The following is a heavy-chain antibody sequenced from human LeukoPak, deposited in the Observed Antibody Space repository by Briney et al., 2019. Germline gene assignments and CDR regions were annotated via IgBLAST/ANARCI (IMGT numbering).Heavy chain of an antibody. D-gene: IGHD3-10*01. CDR1: GYNFASYT. CDR2: INGDNGNT. CDR3: ARSSSGTYHY. Sequence: EASVKVSCKTSGYNFASYTMHWLRQAPGQSPEWMGSINGDNGNTKYSEKFQGRVTFTRDTSASSAYMELSRLRSGDTAVYYCARSSSGTYHYWGQGTLVTVSS. J-gene: IGHJ4*02. V-gene: IGHV1-3*01.